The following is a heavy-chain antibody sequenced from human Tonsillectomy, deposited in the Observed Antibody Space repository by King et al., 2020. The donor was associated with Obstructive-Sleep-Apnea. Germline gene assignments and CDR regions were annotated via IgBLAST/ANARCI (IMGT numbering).Heavy chain of an antibody. CDR2: INHSGST. J-gene: IGHJ5*02. Sequence: QVQLQQWGAGLLKPSETLSLTCAVYGGSFSDYYWSWIRQPPGKGLEWIGEINHSGSTNYNPSLKSQVTISVDMSKNQFSLKLTSVTAADTAVYYCARGSGAADVNWFDPWGQGALVTVSS. D-gene: IGHD6-13*01. CDR1: GGSFSDYY. CDR3: ARGSGAADVNWFDP. V-gene: IGHV4-34*01.